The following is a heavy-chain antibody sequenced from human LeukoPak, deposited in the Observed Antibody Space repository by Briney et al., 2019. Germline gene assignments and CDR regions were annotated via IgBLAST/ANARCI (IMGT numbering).Heavy chain of an antibody. CDR2: IYYSGST. V-gene: IGHV4-59*01. Sequence: PSETLSLTCTVSGGSISSYYWSWIRQPPGKGLEWIGYIYYSGSTNYNPSLKSRVTISVDTSKNQFSLKLSSVTAADTAVYYCARGITMIVVVDWGQGTLFTVSS. CDR3: ARGITMIVVVD. D-gene: IGHD3-22*01. J-gene: IGHJ4*02. CDR1: GGSISSYY.